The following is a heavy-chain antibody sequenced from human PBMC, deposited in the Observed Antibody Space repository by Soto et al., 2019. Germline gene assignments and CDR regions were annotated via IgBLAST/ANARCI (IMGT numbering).Heavy chain of an antibody. V-gene: IGHV2-70*11. CDR3: ARFRVFGVVTNMDV. CDR1: GFSLSTSGMC. J-gene: IGHJ6*03. Sequence: SGPTLVNPTQTLTLTCTFSGFSLSTSGMCVSWIRQPPGKALEWLARIDWDDDKYYSTSLKTRLTISKDTSKNQVVLTMTNMDPVDTATYYCARFRVFGVVTNMDVWGKGTTVTVSS. CDR2: IDWDDDK. D-gene: IGHD3-3*01.